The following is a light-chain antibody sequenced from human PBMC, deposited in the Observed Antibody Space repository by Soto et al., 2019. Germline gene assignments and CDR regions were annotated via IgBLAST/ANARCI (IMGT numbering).Light chain of an antibody. V-gene: IGKV3-20*01. J-gene: IGKJ1*01. CDR1: QSVSSSY. Sequence: EIVLTQSPGTLSLSPGERATLSCRARQSVSSSYLAWYQQKPGQAPRLRIYGASSRATGIPDRFSGSGSGTEFTVTISRLEPEDFSVYYCQQYVSSRTFGQVPNVEI. CDR3: QQYVSSRT. CDR2: GAS.